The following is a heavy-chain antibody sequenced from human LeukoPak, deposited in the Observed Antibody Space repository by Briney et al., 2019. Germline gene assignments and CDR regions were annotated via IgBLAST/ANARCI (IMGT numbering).Heavy chain of an antibody. CDR1: GGSMRSYH. CDR2: VFYTGSI. J-gene: IGHJ4*02. D-gene: IGHD1-1*01. Sequence: PSETLSLTCSVSGGSMRSYHWSWIRQPPGKGLEWIGYVFYTGSINYNPSLQSRVTISVDTSNNQFSLKLSSVTAADTAVYYCARLIATQWVFFVYWGQGILVTVSS. CDR3: ARLIATQWVFFVY. V-gene: IGHV4-59*08.